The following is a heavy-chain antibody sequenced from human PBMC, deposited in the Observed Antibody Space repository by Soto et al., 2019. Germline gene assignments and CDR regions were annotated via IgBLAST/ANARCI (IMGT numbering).Heavy chain of an antibody. V-gene: IGHV3-30*18. Sequence: QVQLVESGGGVVQPGRSLRLSCAASGFTFSSYGMHWVRQAPGKGLEWVAVISYDGSNKYYADSVKGRFTISRDNSKNTLYLQMDSLRAEDTAVYYCAKDFDSWGQGTLVTVSS. CDR2: ISYDGSNK. J-gene: IGHJ4*02. CDR1: GFTFSSYG. CDR3: AKDFDS.